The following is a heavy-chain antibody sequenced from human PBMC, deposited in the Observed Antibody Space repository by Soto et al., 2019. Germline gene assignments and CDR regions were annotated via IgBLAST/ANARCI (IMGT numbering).Heavy chain of an antibody. CDR1: GDSISSGGYS. V-gene: IGHV4-30-2*01. CDR3: ARGDTVITPFDY. CDR2: IYHSGST. D-gene: IGHD5-18*01. Sequence: LSLTCAVSGDSISSGGYSWSWIRQPPGKGLEWIGFIYHSGSTYYNPSLKSRVTISVDRSKNQFSLKLTSVTAADTAIYYCARGDTVITPFDYWGQGTLVTVSS. J-gene: IGHJ4*02.